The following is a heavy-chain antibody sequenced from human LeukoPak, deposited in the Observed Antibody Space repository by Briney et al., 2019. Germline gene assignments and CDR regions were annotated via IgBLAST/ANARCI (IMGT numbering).Heavy chain of an antibody. J-gene: IGHJ5*02. CDR2: ISSSSSYI. CDR1: GFTFSSYS. D-gene: IGHD4-17*01. Sequence: GGSLRLSCAASGFTFSSYSMNWVRQAPGKGLEWVSSISSSSSYIYYADSVKGRFTISRDNAKNSLYLQMNSLRAEDTAVYYCARVPNVYGDYFESWFDPWGQGTLVTVSS. CDR3: ARVPNVYGDYFESWFDP. V-gene: IGHV3-21*01.